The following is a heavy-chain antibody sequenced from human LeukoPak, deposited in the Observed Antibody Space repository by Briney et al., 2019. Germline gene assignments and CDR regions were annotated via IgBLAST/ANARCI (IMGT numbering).Heavy chain of an antibody. J-gene: IGHJ4*02. V-gene: IGHV3-30*18. CDR1: GFTFSSYG. D-gene: IGHD3-10*01. CDR2: ISYDGSNK. Sequence: PGGSLRLSCAASGFTFSSYGMHWVRQAPGKGLGWGAVISYDGSNKYYADSVKGRFTISRDNSKNTLYLQMNSLRAEDTAVYYCAKVGQKYLMVRGVIGDYYFDYWGQGTLVTVSS. CDR3: AKVGQKYLMVRGVIGDYYFDY.